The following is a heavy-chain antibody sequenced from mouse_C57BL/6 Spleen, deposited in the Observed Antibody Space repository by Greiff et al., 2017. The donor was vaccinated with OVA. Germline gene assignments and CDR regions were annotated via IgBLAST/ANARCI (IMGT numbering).Heavy chain of an antibody. D-gene: IGHD3-2*02. Sequence: QVQLQQPGTELVKPGASVKLSCKASGYTFTSYWMPWVKQRPGQGLEWIGNINPSNGGTNYNEKFKSKATLTVDKTSSTAYMQLSSLTSEDSAVYYCARGDSSGSFDYWGQGTTLTVSS. J-gene: IGHJ2*01. CDR1: GYTFTSYW. CDR2: INPSNGGT. V-gene: IGHV1-53*01. CDR3: ARGDSSGSFDY.